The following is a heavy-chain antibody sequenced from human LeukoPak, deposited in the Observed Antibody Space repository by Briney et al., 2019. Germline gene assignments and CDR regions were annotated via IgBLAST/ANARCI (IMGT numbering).Heavy chain of an antibody. Sequence: ASVKVSCKASGYTFTGYYMHWVRQAPGQGLEWMGWINPNSGGTDYAQKFQGRVTMTRDTSIGTAYMELTSLRSDGTAVYYCARGDLVRGYYYMDVWGKGTTVTVSS. J-gene: IGHJ6*03. CDR1: GYTFTGYY. V-gene: IGHV1-2*02. CDR2: INPNSGGT. D-gene: IGHD6-6*01. CDR3: ARGDLVRGYYYMDV.